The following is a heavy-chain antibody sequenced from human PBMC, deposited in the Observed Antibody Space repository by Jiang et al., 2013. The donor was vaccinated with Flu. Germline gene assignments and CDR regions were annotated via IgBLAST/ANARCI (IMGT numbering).Heavy chain of an antibody. D-gene: IGHD5-18*01. CDR2: INHSGST. CDR1: GGSFSGYY. J-gene: IGHJ4*02. Sequence: LLKPSETLSLTCAVYGGSFSGYYWSWIRQPPGKGLEWIGEINHSGSTNYNPSLKSRVTISVDTSKNQFSLKLSSVTAADTAVYYCARGRGYSYGSSVIYFDYWGQGTLVTVSS. CDR3: ARGRGYSYGSSVIYFDY. V-gene: IGHV4-34*01.